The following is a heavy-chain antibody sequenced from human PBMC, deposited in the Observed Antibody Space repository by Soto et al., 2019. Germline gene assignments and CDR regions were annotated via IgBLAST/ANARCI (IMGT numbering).Heavy chain of an antibody. CDR2: ISAYNGNT. CDR1: GYTFTSYG. V-gene: IGHV1-18*01. D-gene: IGHD2-2*03. CDR3: ASGYCSSTSCFRDRSYYYYGMDV. Sequence: ASVKGSCKASGYTFTSYGISWVRQAPGQGLEWMGWISAYNGNTNYAQKLQGRVTMTTDTSTSTAYMELRSLRSDDTAVYYCASGYCSSTSCFRDRSYYYYGMDVWGQGTTVTVSS. J-gene: IGHJ6*02.